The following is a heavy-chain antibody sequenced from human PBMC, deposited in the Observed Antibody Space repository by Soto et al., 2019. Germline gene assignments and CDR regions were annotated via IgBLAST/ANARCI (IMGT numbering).Heavy chain of an antibody. CDR3: ARGRYGDY. Sequence: QVHLVLSGAEVKEPGASVKVSCKGSGYAFTTYGITWVRQAPGQGLEWMGWISAHNGNTNYAQKLQGRVTVTRDTSTSTAYMELRSLRSDDTAVYYCARGRYGDYWGQGALVTVSS. CDR1: GYAFTTYG. V-gene: IGHV1-18*01. D-gene: IGHD1-1*01. J-gene: IGHJ4*02. CDR2: ISAHNGNT.